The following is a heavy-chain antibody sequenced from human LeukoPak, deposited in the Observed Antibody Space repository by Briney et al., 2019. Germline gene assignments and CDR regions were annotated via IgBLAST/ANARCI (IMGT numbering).Heavy chain of an antibody. CDR1: GFTFSTYS. CDR3: ARASFQRWLQLGGD. Sequence: HSGGSLRLSCTASGFTFSTYSMNWVRQAPGKGLEWVSYISSSSSTIYYADSVKGRFTISRDNAKNSLYLQMNSLRDEDTAVYYCARASFQRWLQLGGDWGQGALVTVSS. CDR2: ISSSSSTI. V-gene: IGHV3-48*02. D-gene: IGHD5-24*01. J-gene: IGHJ4*02.